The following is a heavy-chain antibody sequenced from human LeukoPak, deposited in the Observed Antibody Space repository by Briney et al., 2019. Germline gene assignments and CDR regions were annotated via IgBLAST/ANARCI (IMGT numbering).Heavy chain of an antibody. Sequence: GGSLRLSCAASGFTFSNYNMNWVRQAPGKGLLWVSRTNPDGSSTSYADSVKGRFTISRDNAKNTLYLQMNSLRPEDTAVYYCVRVRGAVAATPLEFDYWGQGSLVTVSS. CDR2: TNPDGSST. CDR1: GFTFSNYN. D-gene: IGHD6-19*01. V-gene: IGHV3-74*01. J-gene: IGHJ4*02. CDR3: VRVRGAVAATPLEFDY.